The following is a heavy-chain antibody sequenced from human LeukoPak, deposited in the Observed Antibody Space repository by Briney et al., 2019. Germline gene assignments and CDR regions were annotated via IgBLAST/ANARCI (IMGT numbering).Heavy chain of an antibody. D-gene: IGHD4-17*01. CDR2: INHTGTT. J-gene: IGHJ4*01. CDR3: ARGRRTTVPTFRPDLFDY. V-gene: IGHV4-34*01. Sequence: SETLSLTCAVYGASFSGYSWNWIRQSPGKGLEWIGEINHTGTTKYNPSLKSRVFISVDTSKNQFSLNLSSVTAADTAVYYCARGRRTTVPTFRPDLFDYWGHGTLVTVSS. CDR1: GASFSGYS.